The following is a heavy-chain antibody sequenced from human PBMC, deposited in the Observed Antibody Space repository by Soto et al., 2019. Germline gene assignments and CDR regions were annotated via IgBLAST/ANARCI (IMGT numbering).Heavy chain of an antibody. J-gene: IGHJ6*03. CDR3: ARDRALGVYGRYMDV. CDR2: INPNSGGT. D-gene: IGHD2-8*01. CDR1: GYTFTGYY. V-gene: IGHV1-2*04. Sequence: ASVKVSCKASGYTFTGYYMHWVRQAPGQGLEWMGWINPNSGGTNYAQKFQGWVTMTRDTSISTAYMELSRLRSDDTAVYYCARDRALGVYGRYMDVWGKGTTVTVSS.